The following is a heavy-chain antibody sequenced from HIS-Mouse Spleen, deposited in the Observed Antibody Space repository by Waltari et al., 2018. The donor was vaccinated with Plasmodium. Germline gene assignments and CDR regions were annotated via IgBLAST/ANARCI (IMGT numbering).Heavy chain of an antibody. J-gene: IGHJ2*01. CDR2: IKQDGSEK. V-gene: IGHV3-7*01. CDR1: GFTFSGYW. D-gene: IGHD6-13*01. Sequence: EVQLVESGGGWVQPGGSLRLSCAASGFTFSGYWMSWFRQAPGKGLEWVANIKQDGSEKYYVDSVKGRFTISRDNAKNSLYLQMNSLRAEDTAVYYCASSWYWYFDLWGRGTLVTVSS. CDR3: ASSWYWYFDL.